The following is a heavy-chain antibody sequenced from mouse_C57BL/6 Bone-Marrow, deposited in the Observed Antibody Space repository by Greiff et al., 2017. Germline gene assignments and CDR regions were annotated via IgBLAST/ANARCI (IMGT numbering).Heavy chain of an antibody. Sequence: VQLQQSGAELVRPGASVKLSCTASGFNIKDDYMHWVKQRPEQGLEWIGWLAPENGGTKYDSKFQGKATITADTSSNTAYLQLSSLTSQDTSVYYWTISNYDYFDYWGQGTTLTVSS. J-gene: IGHJ2*01. D-gene: IGHD2-5*01. CDR2: LAPENGGT. V-gene: IGHV14-4*01. CDR3: TISNYDYFDY. CDR1: GFNIKDDY.